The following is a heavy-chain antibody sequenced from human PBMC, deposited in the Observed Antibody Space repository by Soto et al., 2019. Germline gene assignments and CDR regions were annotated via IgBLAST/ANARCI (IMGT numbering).Heavy chain of an antibody. CDR2: IYYSGST. CDR3: ARWYTSGWYPTGRFDP. Sequence: QLQLQESGPGLVKPSETLSLTWTVSGGSISSNSYYWGWIRQPPGKGLEWIGSIYYSGSTYYNPALKSRLTRSVDTSNNQFSLKLRSVTAADTAVYYCARWYTSGWYPTGRFDPWGQGTLVTVSS. D-gene: IGHD6-19*01. V-gene: IGHV4-39*01. J-gene: IGHJ5*02. CDR1: GGSISSNSYY.